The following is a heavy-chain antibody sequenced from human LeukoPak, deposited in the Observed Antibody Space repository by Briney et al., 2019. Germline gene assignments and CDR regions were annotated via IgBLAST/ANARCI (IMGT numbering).Heavy chain of an antibody. CDR3: HLESHDQGYFDY. V-gene: IGHV1-69*13. CDR2: IIPIFGTA. CDR1: GGTFSSYA. J-gene: IGHJ4*02. D-gene: IGHD1-1*01. Sequence: SVKVSCKASGGTFSSYAISWVRQAPGQGLEWMGGIIPIFGTANYAQKFQGRVTITADESTSTAYMELSSLRSEDTAMYYCHLESHDQGYFDYWGQGTLSPSPQ.